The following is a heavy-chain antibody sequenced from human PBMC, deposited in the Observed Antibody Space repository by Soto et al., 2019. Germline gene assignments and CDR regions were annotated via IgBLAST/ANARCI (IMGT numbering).Heavy chain of an antibody. CDR1: GVSVISGSYY. V-gene: IGHV4-61*01. D-gene: IGHD3-9*01. CDR3: ARATGYYPDTVDP. CDR2: IYYSGST. Sequence: SETLSLTCTVAGVSVISGSYYWIWIRQPPGKGLEWIGYIYYSGSTNYNPSLKSRVTISVDTSKNQFSLKLSSVTAADTAVEDGARATGYYPDTVDPWGQGTVV. J-gene: IGHJ5*02.